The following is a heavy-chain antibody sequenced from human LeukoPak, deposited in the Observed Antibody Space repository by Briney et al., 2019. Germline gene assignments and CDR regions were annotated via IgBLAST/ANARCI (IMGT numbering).Heavy chain of an antibody. CDR3: ARAENRDGYAIDY. J-gene: IGHJ4*02. D-gene: IGHD5-24*01. Sequence: SETLSLTCTVSGGSVSSGSYYWSWIRQPPGKGLEWIGYIYYSGSTNYNPSLKSRVTISVDTSKNQFSLKLSSVTAADTAVYYCARAENRDGYAIDYWGQGTLVTVSS. V-gene: IGHV4-61*01. CDR1: GGSVSSGSYY. CDR2: IYYSGST.